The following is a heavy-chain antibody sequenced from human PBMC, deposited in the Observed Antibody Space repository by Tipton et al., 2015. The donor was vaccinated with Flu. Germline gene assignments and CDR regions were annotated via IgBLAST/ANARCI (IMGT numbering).Heavy chain of an antibody. V-gene: IGHV4-59*08. CDR1: GGSISSYY. Sequence: TLSLTCTVSGGSISSYYWSWIRQPSGKGLEWIGYVYYSGSTNYNPSLKSRVTISVDTSKNQFSLKLSSVTAADTAVYYCARRRERDGVRWFDPWGQGTLVTVSS. J-gene: IGHJ5*02. D-gene: IGHD1-1*01. CDR3: ARRRERDGVRWFDP. CDR2: VYYSGST.